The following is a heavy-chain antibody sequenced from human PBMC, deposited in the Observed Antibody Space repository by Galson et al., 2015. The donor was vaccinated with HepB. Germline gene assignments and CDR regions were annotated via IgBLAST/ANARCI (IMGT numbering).Heavy chain of an antibody. CDR2: IIPILGIA. CDR1: GGTFSSYT. J-gene: IGHJ3*02. D-gene: IGHD2-2*01. Sequence: SVKVSCKASGGTFSSYTISWVRQAPGQGLEWMGRIIPILGIANYAQEFQGRVTITADKSTSTAYMELSSLRSEDTAVYYCARDRVVVPAAMPTDAFDIWGQGTMVTVSS. V-gene: IGHV1-69*04. CDR3: ARDRVVVPAAMPTDAFDI.